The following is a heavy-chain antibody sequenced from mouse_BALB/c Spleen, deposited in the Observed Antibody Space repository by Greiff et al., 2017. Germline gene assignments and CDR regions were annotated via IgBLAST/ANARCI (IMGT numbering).Heavy chain of an antibody. D-gene: IGHD2-2*01. CDR2: ISYSGST. CDR3: VYGYDGGFAY. V-gene: IGHV3-2*02. CDR1: GYSITSDYA. Sequence: EVKLQESGPGLVKPSQSLSLTCTVTGYSITSDYAWNWIRQFPGNKLEWMGYISYSGSTSYNPSLKSRISITRDTSKNQFFLQLNSVTTEDTATYYCVYGYDGGFAYWGQGTLVTVSA. J-gene: IGHJ3*01.